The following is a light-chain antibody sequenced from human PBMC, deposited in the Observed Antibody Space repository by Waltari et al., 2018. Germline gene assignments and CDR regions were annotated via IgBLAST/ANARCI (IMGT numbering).Light chain of an antibody. CDR3: CSYAGLGIYV. J-gene: IGLJ1*01. V-gene: IGLV2-23*02. CDR1: SSDVGNYNL. Sequence: QSGLTQPASVSGSPGQSITISCTGTSSDVGNYNLVSWYQQYPGKAPKLMVYEVTRLSSGVSERFSGSKSGNTASLTIYGLQSEDEADYYCCSYAGLGIYVFGTGTKVTVL. CDR2: EVT.